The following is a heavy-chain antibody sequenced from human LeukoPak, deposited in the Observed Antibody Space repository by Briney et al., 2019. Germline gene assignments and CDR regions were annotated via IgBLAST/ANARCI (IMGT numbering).Heavy chain of an antibody. J-gene: IGHJ4*02. V-gene: IGHV4-39*01. CDR3: AWASGSYSDYFDY. CDR2: SYYSGST. CDR1: GGSISSNNYY. Sequence: SETLSLTCIVSGGSISSNNYYWGWIRQPPGKGLEWIVNSYYSGSTYYNPSLKSRVSISVDTSKSQFSLKLNSVTAADTAVCYCAWASGSYSDYFDYWGQGTLVTVSS. D-gene: IGHD1-26*01.